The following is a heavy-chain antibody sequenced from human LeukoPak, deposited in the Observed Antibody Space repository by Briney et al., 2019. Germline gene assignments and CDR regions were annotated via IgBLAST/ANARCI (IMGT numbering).Heavy chain of an antibody. J-gene: IGHJ4*02. D-gene: IGHD5-18*01. V-gene: IGHV3-21*01. CDR1: GFTFSSYS. CDR3: ARPTAMVPFNY. Sequence: GGSLRLSCAASGFTFSSYSMNWVRQAPGKGLEWVSSISSSSSYIYYADSVKGRFTISRDNAKNSLYLQMNSLRAEDTAVYYCARPTAMVPFNYWGQGTLVTVSS. CDR2: ISSSSSYI.